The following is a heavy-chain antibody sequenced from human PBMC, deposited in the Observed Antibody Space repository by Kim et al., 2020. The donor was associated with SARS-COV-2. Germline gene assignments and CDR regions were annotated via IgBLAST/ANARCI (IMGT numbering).Heavy chain of an antibody. Sequence: ASVKVSCKASGYTFTSYAMHWVRQAPGQRLEWMGWINAGNGNTKYSQKFQGRVTITRDTSASTAYMELSSLRSEDTAVYYCAREGYYYGSGSYYMEYYFDYWGQGTLVTVSS. D-gene: IGHD3-10*01. J-gene: IGHJ4*02. CDR1: GYTFTSYA. V-gene: IGHV1-3*01. CDR3: AREGYYYGSGSYYMEYYFDY. CDR2: INAGNGNT.